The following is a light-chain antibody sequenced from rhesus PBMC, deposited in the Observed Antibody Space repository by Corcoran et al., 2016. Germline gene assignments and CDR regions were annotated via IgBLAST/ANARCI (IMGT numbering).Light chain of an antibody. CDR1: ENVNNY. CDR3: RHGYGTPWT. Sequence: DIQMTQSPSSLSASVGDRVTITCRAIENVNNYLNWYQQKPGKAPKLLIYKASTLQSGVPSRFSGSGSGKDYTFAISSLQPEDVETYYCRHGYGTPWTFSQGTKVEIK. CDR2: KAS. V-gene: IGKV1-74*01. J-gene: IGKJ1*01.